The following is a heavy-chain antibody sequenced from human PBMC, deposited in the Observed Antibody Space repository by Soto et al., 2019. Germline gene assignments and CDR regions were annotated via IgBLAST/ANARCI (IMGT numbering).Heavy chain of an antibody. J-gene: IGHJ6*02. CDR3: ARDRGNFGVVLADFYQYGMDV. Sequence: QVQLQESGPGLVKPSETLSLTCTVSGDSVTSGSIYWSWIRQPPGKGLEWIGYVHYTGSTNYNPSLNSRVAISVDTSKNHSSLTLSSVTAADTAVYYCARDRGNFGVVLADFYQYGMDVWGQGTTVTVSS. V-gene: IGHV4-61*03. CDR1: GDSVTSGSIY. D-gene: IGHD3-3*01. CDR2: VHYTGST.